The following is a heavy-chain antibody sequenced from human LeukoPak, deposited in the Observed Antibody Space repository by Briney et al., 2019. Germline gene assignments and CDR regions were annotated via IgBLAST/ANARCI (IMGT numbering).Heavy chain of an antibody. J-gene: IGHJ3*02. V-gene: IGHV3-11*01. Sequence: GGSLRLSGAASGFTFSDYYMSWMCQAPGKGLEWVSYISSSGSSMYYADSVKGRFTISRDNGKKSVYLQMNGLRAEDTAVYYCARISRKGAFNIWGQGTMVTVSS. CDR2: ISSSGSSM. CDR1: GFTFSDYY. D-gene: IGHD2/OR15-2a*01. CDR3: ARISRKGAFNI.